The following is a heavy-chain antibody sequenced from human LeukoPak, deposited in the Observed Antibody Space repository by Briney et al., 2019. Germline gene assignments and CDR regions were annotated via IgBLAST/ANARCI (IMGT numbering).Heavy chain of an antibody. V-gene: IGHV4-34*01. CDR1: GGSISGYY. CDR2: INHSGST. CDR3: ARGRRAVAGTGIDY. J-gene: IGHJ4*02. D-gene: IGHD6-19*01. Sequence: PSETLSLTCTVSGGSISGYYWSWIRQPPGKGLEWIGEINHSGSTNYNPSLKSRVTISVDTSKNQFSLKLSSVTAADTAVYYCARGRRAVAGTGIDYWGQGTLVTVSS.